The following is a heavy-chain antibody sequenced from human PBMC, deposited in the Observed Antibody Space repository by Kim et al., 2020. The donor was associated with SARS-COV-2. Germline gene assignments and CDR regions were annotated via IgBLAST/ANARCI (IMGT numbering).Heavy chain of an antibody. V-gene: IGHV3-30-3*01. Sequence: GGSLRLSCAASGFTFSSYAMHWVRQAPGKGLEWVAVISYDGSNKYYADSVKGRFTISRDNSKNTLYLQMNSLRAEDTAVYYCARDRGYSSSWSRGGDYY. J-gene: IGHJ6*03. D-gene: IGHD6-13*01. CDR2: ISYDGSNK. CDR1: GFTFSSYA. CDR3: ARDRGYSSSWSRGGDYY.